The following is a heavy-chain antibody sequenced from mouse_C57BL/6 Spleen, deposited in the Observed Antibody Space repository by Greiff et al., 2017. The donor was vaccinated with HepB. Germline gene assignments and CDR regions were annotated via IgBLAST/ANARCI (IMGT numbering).Heavy chain of an antibody. CDR3: ARGGRVFDY. D-gene: IGHD3-3*01. CDR2: IDPSDSYT. Sequence: VQLQQPGAELVMPGASVKLSCKASGYTFTSYWMHWVKQRPGQGLEWIGEIDPSDSYTNYNQKFKGKSTLTVDKSSSTAYMQLSSLTSEDSAVYYCARGGRVFDYWGQGTTLTVSS. J-gene: IGHJ2*01. CDR1: GYTFTSYW. V-gene: IGHV1-69*01.